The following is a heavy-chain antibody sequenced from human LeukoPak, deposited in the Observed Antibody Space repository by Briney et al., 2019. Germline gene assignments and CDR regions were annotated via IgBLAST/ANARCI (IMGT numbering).Heavy chain of an antibody. V-gene: IGHV4-39*01. J-gene: IGHJ4*02. CDR1: GGSISSSSYY. CDR3: ARLLPDYYDSSGYY. Sequence: PSETLSLTCTVSGGSISSSSYYWGWIRQPPGKGLEWIGSIHYSGSTYYNPSLKSRVTISVDTSKNQFSLKLSSVTAADTAVYYCARLLPDYYDSSGYYWGQGTLVTVSS. D-gene: IGHD3-22*01. CDR2: IHYSGST.